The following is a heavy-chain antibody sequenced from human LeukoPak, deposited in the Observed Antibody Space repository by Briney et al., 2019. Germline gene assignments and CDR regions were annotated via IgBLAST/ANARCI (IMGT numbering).Heavy chain of an antibody. J-gene: IGHJ4*02. CDR1: GCSISSSSYY. V-gene: IGHV4-39*01. CDR2: VYYSGST. D-gene: IGHD6-19*01. CDR3: ARQWLVHGSDY. Sequence: SETLSLTCTVSGCSISSSSYYWGWIRQPPGKGLEWIGSVYYSGSTYYYPSLKSRVTISVDTSKNQFSLRLNSVTAADTAVYYCARQWLVHGSDYWGQGTLVTVSA.